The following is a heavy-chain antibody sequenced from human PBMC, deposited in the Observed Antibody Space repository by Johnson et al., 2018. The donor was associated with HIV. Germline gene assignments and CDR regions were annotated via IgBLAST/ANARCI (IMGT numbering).Heavy chain of an antibody. CDR1: GFTFSSYG. CDR3: EKVTRYFDSSGYYVGGAFDI. Sequence: QVQLVESGGGLVKPGGSLRLSCAASGFTFSSYGMHWVRQAPGKGLEWVAFIRYDGSNKYYADSVKGRFTISRDNAKNSLYLQMNSLRAEDTAFYYCEKVTRYFDSSGYYVGGAFDIGGQGTMVTVSS. V-gene: IGHV3-30*02. J-gene: IGHJ3*02. D-gene: IGHD3-22*01. CDR2: IRYDGSNK.